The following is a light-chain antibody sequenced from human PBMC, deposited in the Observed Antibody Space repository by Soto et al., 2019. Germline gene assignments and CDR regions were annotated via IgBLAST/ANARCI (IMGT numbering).Light chain of an antibody. V-gene: IGKV3-15*01. J-gene: IGKJ1*01. Sequence: ELVMTQSPATLSVSPGERATLSCRASQSVSSSLAWYQQKPGQAPRLLIYGTSTRATGIPARFSGSGSGTEFTLTISSPQSEDFAVYYCQQYNNWWTFGQGTKVDIK. CDR2: GTS. CDR1: QSVSSS. CDR3: QQYNNWWT.